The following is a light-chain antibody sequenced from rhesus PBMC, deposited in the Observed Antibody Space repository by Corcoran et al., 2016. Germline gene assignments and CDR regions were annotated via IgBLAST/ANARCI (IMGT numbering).Light chain of an antibody. Sequence: DIQMTQSPSSLSASMGDTVTITCRASQGINSYLAWYQPKPGKAPNLLIYKASTLQSGVPSRFSGSGSGTDFTLTISSLQPEDFATYHCQQHNSYPFSLGQGTKVEIK. CDR3: QQHNSYPFS. CDR2: KAS. J-gene: IGKJ2*01. CDR1: QGINSY. V-gene: IGKV1-25*01.